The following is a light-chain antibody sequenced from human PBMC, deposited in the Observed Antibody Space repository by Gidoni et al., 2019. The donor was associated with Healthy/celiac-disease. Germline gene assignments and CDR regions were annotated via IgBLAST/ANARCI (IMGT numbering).Light chain of an antibody. CDR2: AAS. CDR1: QSLSIY. CDR3: PQSYSTPRT. Sequence: SQMTQSPSSLSASVGDRVTITCRASQSLSIYLNWYQQKPGKAPKLLIYAASSLKSGVPSRFSGSGSGTDFTLTISSLQPEDFATYYCPQSYSTPRTFGQGTKLEIK. J-gene: IGKJ2*01. V-gene: IGKV1-39*01.